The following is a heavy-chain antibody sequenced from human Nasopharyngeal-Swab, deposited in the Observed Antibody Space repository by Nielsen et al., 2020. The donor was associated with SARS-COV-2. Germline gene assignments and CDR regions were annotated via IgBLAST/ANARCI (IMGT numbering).Heavy chain of an antibody. J-gene: IGHJ4*02. Sequence: WIRQPPGRGLEWVSAISSTGDYIYHATPVKGRFTISRDNAKNSVYLQMDSLRAEDTAVYFCTRDTPAMFAYWGQGTLVTVSS. V-gene: IGHV3-21*01. CDR2: ISSTGDYI. CDR3: TRDTPAMFAY.